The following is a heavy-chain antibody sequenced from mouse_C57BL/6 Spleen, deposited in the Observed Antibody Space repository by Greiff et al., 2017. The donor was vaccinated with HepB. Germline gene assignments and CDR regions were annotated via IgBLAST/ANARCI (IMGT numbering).Heavy chain of an antibody. V-gene: IGHV1-64*01. CDR2: IHPNSGST. D-gene: IGHD1-1*01. J-gene: IGHJ3*01. Sequence: VKLMESGAELVKPGASVKLSCKASGYTFTSYWMHWVKQRPGQGLEWIGMIHPNSGSTNYNEKFKSKATLTVDKSSSTAYMQLSSLTSEDSAVYYCSGPFITTVVEEAWFAYWGQGTLVTVSA. CDR1: GYTFTSYW. CDR3: SGPFITTVVEEAWFAY.